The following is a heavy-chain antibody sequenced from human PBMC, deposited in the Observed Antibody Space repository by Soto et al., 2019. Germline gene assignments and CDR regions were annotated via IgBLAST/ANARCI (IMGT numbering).Heavy chain of an antibody. V-gene: IGHV4-39*01. J-gene: IGHJ4*02. CDR3: ARQDIVATIRDGDY. CDR1: GGSISSSSYY. Sequence: QLQLQESGPGLVKPSETLSLTCTVSGGSISSSSYYWGWIRQPPGKGLEWIGSIYYSGSTYYNPSVKSRATISVDTSKNQFSLKVSSVTAADTAVYYCARQDIVATIRDGDYWGQGTLVTVSS. D-gene: IGHD5-12*01. CDR2: IYYSGST.